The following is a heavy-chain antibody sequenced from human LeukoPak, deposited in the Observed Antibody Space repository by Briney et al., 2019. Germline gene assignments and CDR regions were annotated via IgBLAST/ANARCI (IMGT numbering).Heavy chain of an antibody. CDR3: AKDQIRGGLGYYYYYGVDV. Sequence: GGSLRLSCAASGFTFSSYGMHWVRQAPGKGLEWVAVISYDGSNKYYADSVKGRFTISRDNSKNTLYLQMNSLRAEDTAVYYCAKDQIRGGLGYYYYYGVDVWGQGTTVTVSS. V-gene: IGHV3-30*18. J-gene: IGHJ6*02. D-gene: IGHD3-10*01. CDR1: GFTFSSYG. CDR2: ISYDGSNK.